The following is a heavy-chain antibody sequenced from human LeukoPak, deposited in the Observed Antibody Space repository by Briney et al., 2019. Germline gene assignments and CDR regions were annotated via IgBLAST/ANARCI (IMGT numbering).Heavy chain of an antibody. CDR3: ARHFTYYYDSSGCPRDAFDI. CDR1: AGSTAVYY. D-gene: IGHD3-22*01. J-gene: IGHJ3*02. CDR2: MYYRGTT. Sequence: KPSDTLSLTCTLSAGSTAVYYWSWIRQSPGKGRVWIGYMYYRGTTNYNPSLKSRVTMSVDMSKNQFSLKLSSVTDADTALYYCARHFTYYYDSSGCPRDAFDIWGQGTMVTVSS. V-gene: IGHV4-59*08.